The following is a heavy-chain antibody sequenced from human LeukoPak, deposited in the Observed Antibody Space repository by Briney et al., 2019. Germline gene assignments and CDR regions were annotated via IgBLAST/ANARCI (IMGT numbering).Heavy chain of an antibody. CDR2: ISYDGSNK. V-gene: IGHV3-30*18. Sequence: GGSLRLSCAASGFTFSSYGMHWVRQAPGKGLEWVAVISYDGSNKYYADSVKGRFTISRDNSKNTLYLQMNSLRAEDTAVYYCAKDGSPPGYSSAWGQGTLVPVSS. J-gene: IGHJ4*02. CDR1: GFTFSSYG. D-gene: IGHD6-19*01. CDR3: AKDGSPPGYSSA.